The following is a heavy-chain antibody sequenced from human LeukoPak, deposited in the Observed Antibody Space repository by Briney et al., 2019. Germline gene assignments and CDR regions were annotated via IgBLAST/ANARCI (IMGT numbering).Heavy chain of an antibody. J-gene: IGHJ4*02. Sequence: GESLRLSCAASGFTFSSYAMNWVRQAPGKGLEWVSGISGSGESTYYADSVKGRFTISRDNSKNTLYLQMNSLRAEDMAVYYCAKVWQQPFYYFDCWGQGTLVTVSS. V-gene: IGHV3-23*01. CDR3: AKVWQQPFYYFDC. CDR1: GFTFSSYA. D-gene: IGHD6-13*01. CDR2: ISGSGEST.